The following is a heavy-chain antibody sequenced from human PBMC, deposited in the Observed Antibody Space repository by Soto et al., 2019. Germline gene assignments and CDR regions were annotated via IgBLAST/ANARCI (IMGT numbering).Heavy chain of an antibody. Sequence: QVQLVESGGGVVQPGRSLRLSCAASGFTFSSYGMHWVRQAPGKGLEWVAVISYDGSNKYYADSVKGRFTISRDNSKNTLYLQMNSLRAEDTAVYYCAKDQGDGAGRIPDAFDIWGQGTMVTVSS. V-gene: IGHV3-30*18. D-gene: IGHD1-26*01. J-gene: IGHJ3*02. CDR2: ISYDGSNK. CDR3: AKDQGDGAGRIPDAFDI. CDR1: GFTFSSYG.